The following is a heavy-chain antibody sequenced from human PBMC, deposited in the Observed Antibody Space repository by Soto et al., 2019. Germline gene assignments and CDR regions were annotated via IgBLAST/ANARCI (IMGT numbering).Heavy chain of an antibody. D-gene: IGHD2-15*01. Sequence: EAQLLESGGGLVQPGGSLRLSCAASGFTFSRYAMSWVRQAPGKGLEWVSTVTGGGHTTYNADSVNGRFTISRDNSKNTLYLQMNNLRVEDTAIYYGAAASGYLDGYGMDIWGPGTTVTVSS. J-gene: IGHJ6*02. CDR2: VTGGGHTT. CDR3: AAASGYLDGYGMDI. CDR1: GFTFSRYA. V-gene: IGHV3-23*01.